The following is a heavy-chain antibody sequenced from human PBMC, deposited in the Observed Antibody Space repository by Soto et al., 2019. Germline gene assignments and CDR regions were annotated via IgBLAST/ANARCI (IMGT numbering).Heavy chain of an antibody. CDR1: GFTFSNAW. V-gene: IGHV3-15*01. CDR3: TTDRNHFGELGEDGMDV. CDR2: IKSKTDGGTT. J-gene: IGHJ6*02. Sequence: EVQLVESGGGLVKPGGSLRLSCAASGFTFSNAWMSWVRQAPGKGLEWVGRIKSKTDGGTTDYAAPVKGRFTISRDDSKNTLYLQMNSLKTEDTAVYYCTTDRNHFGELGEDGMDVWGQGTTVTVSS. D-gene: IGHD3-10*01.